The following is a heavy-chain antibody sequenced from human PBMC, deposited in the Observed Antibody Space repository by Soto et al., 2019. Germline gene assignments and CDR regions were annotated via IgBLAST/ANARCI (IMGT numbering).Heavy chain of an antibody. D-gene: IGHD2-8*01. CDR3: ARVAKMLYDRSLLSRRSSNWFDP. V-gene: IGHV4-4*07. CDR2: MFPGGTT. CDR1: GDPITSYF. Sequence: SETLSLTCTVSGDPITSYFWSWIRQPAGKGLEWIGHMFPGGTTSHNTSLKSRVSMSIDTSKNQFSLTLTSVTAADTAVYYCARVAKMLYDRSLLSRRSSNWFDPWGQGTLVTVSS. J-gene: IGHJ5*02.